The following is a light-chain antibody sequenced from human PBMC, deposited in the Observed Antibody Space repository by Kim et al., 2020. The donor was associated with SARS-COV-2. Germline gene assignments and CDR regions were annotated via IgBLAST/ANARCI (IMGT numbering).Light chain of an antibody. CDR2: GAS. J-gene: IGKJ1*01. Sequence: SVSPGGTATRSCRASQSVSNNLAWYQQKPGQAPRLLIYGASTRATGIPARFSGSGSGTEFTLTISSLQSEDFGVYYCQQYNYWWAFGQGTKVDIK. V-gene: IGKV3-15*01. CDR3: QQYNYWWA. CDR1: QSVSNN.